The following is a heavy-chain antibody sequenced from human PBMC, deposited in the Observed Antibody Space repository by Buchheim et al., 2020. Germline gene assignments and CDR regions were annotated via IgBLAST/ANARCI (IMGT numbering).Heavy chain of an antibody. CDR2: INQRGTEK. D-gene: IGHD2-15*01. V-gene: IGHV3-7*01. J-gene: IGHJ4*02. Sequence: EVQLVESGGGLVQPGGSLRLSCAASGFSFSTYEMHWVRQTPGKGLEWVASINQRGTEKYYVDSVKGRFTVSRDNGKNSLYLQMNNLRAEDTAVYYCARDGVAEGLYFDYWGQGTL. CDR3: ARDGVAEGLYFDY. CDR1: GFSFSTYE.